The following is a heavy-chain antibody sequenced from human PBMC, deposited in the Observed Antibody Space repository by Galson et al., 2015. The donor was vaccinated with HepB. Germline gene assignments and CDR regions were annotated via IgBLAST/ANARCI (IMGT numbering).Heavy chain of an antibody. Sequence: TCSVPGDSITGGNCYWSWIRQPAGKELAWHGRVYSSGTTNYSPSLKSRLRISVDTSKNQFSLKLNSATAADTAVYYCARMHSGSYYGLVDCWGQGTLVTASS. J-gene: IGHJ4*02. CDR1: GDSITGGNCY. V-gene: IGHV4-61*02. CDR3: ARMHSGSYYGLVDC. CDR2: VYSSGTT. D-gene: IGHD1-26*01.